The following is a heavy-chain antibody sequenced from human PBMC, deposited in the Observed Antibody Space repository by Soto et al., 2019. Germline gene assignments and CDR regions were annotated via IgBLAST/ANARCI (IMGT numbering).Heavy chain of an antibody. D-gene: IGHD3-10*01. CDR3: TTGRREKLWFGEFKMDV. CDR2: IKSKTDGGTT. J-gene: IGHJ6*02. Sequence: GGALRVSCAASGFTCSNAWMSWVRQAPGKGLEWVGRIKSKTDGGTTDYAAPVKGRFTISRDDSKNTLYLQMNSLKTEDTAVYYCTTGRREKLWFGEFKMDVWGQGTTVTVSS. CDR1: GFTCSNAW. V-gene: IGHV3-15*01.